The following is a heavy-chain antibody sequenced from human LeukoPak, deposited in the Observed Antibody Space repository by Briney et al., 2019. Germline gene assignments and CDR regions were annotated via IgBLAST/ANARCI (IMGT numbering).Heavy chain of an antibody. CDR1: GYTFSGHS. CDR2: ISSSSSLI. Sequence: GGSLRLSCVASGYTFSGHSMHWVRQAPGKGLEWVSYISSSSSLIHNADSVKGRFTISRDNAKNSLYLQMNSLRDEDTAVYYCARGRPYRMDVRGQGTTVTVSS. V-gene: IGHV3-48*02. D-gene: IGHD6-6*01. J-gene: IGHJ6*02. CDR3: ARGRPYRMDV.